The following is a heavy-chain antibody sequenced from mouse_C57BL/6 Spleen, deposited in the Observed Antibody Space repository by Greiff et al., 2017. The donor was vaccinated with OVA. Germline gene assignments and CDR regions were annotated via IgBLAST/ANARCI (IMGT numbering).Heavy chain of an antibody. CDR1: GFTFSSYA. J-gene: IGHJ2*01. CDR3: TRVYDYDGGFDY. D-gene: IGHD2-4*01. Sequence: EVKLVESGEGLVKPGGSLKLSCAASGFTFSSYAMSWVRQTPEKRLEWVAYISSGGDYIYYADTVKGRFTISRDNARNTLYLQMSSLKSEDTAMYYCTRVYDYDGGFDYWGQGTTLTVPS. CDR2: ISSGGDYI. V-gene: IGHV5-9-1*02.